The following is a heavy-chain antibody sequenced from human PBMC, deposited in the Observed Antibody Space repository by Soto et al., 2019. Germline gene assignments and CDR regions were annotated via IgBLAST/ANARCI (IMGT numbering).Heavy chain of an antibody. CDR1: GFTFSAFY. D-gene: IGHD6-19*01. V-gene: IGHV3-11*05. Sequence: PGGSPRLSCAASGFTFSAFYMSWIRQAPGKGLEYISYISSSGTSANYADSVKGRFTISRDNAKNSLYLQMNSLRAEDTAVYYCARDRGAVTGQYFDYWGQGALVTVSS. CDR3: ARDRGAVTGQYFDY. J-gene: IGHJ4*02. CDR2: ISSSGTSA.